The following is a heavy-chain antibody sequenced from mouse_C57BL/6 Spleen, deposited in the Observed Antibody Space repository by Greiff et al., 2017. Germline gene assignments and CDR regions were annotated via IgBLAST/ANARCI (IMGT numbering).Heavy chain of an antibody. CDR3: ARRNADYAMDY. V-gene: IGHV5-12*01. J-gene: IGHJ4*01. Sequence: EVKLVESGGGLVQPGGSLKLSCAASGFTFSDYYMYWVRQTPEKRLEWVAYISNGGGSTYYPDTVKGRFTISRDNAKNTLYLQMSRLKSEDTAMYYCARRNADYAMDYWGQGTSVTVSS. CDR2: ISNGGGST. CDR1: GFTFSDYY.